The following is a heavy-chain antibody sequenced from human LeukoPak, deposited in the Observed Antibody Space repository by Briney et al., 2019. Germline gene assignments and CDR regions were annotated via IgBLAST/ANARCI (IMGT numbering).Heavy chain of an antibody. J-gene: IGHJ4*02. CDR2: IYPGDSDT. Sequence: SGESLKISCKGSGYSFATYWIAWVRQMPGEGLGWMGIIYPGDSDTRYRPAFQGQVAISADKSISTDYLEWSSLKASDTAMYYCAREGSSGTGKGIDYWGQGTLVTVSS. CDR3: AREGSSGTGKGIDY. CDR1: GYSFATYW. D-gene: IGHD6-19*01. V-gene: IGHV5-51*01.